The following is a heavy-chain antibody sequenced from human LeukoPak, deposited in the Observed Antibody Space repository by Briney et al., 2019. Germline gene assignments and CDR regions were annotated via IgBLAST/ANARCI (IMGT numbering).Heavy chain of an antibody. D-gene: IGHD3-22*01. CDR1: GYTFTSYG. CDR3: AILGDYYDSSGYYYGFDY. V-gene: IGHV1-18*01. Sequence: ASVKVSCKASGYTFTSYGISWVRQAPGQGLEWMGWISAYNGNTNYAQKLQGRVTMTTDTSTSTAYMELRSLRSDGTAVYYCAILGDYYDSSGYYYGFDYWGQGTLVTVSS. CDR2: ISAYNGNT. J-gene: IGHJ4*02.